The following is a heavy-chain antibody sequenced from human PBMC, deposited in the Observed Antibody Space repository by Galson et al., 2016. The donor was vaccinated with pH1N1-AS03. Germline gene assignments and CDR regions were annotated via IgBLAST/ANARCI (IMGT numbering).Heavy chain of an antibody. Sequence: QSGAEVKKPGESLKISCKGSGYTFTNYWIGWVRQMPGKGLEWMGRFDPSDSHTSYSPSFQGHVTFSADKSINTAYLQWSSLKSSDTAIYYCARGYSGFGFVYWGQGTLVTVSS. CDR1: GYTFTNYW. J-gene: IGHJ4*02. D-gene: IGHD5-12*01. CDR2: FDPSDSHT. CDR3: ARGYSGFGFVY. V-gene: IGHV5-10-1*01.